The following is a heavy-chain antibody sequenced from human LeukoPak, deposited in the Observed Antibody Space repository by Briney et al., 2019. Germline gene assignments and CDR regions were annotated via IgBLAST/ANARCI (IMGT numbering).Heavy chain of an antibody. CDR1: GFTFSSYA. CDR3: ARDYSNYYYYYGMDV. D-gene: IGHD4-11*01. V-gene: IGHV3-30-3*01. J-gene: IGHJ6*02. CDR2: ISYDGSNK. Sequence: GGSQRLSCAASGFTFSSYAMHWVRQAPGKGLEWVAVISYDGSNKYYADSVKGRFIISRDNSKNTLYLQMNSPRAEDTAVYYCARDYSNYYYYYGMDVWGQGTTVTVSS.